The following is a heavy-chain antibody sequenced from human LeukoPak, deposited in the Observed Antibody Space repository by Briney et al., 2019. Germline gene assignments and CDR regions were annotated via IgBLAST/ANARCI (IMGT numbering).Heavy chain of an antibody. CDR1: GFTFSSYA. D-gene: IGHD1-26*01. V-gene: IGHV3-23*01. J-gene: IGHJ4*02. Sequence: GGSLRLSCAASGFTFSSYAMSWVRQAPGKGLEWVSAIPGSGDSTNYADSVKGRFTISRDNSKNTLYLQMNSLRGEDTAVYYCAKRSGVSYGYFDCWGQGTLVTVSS. CDR2: IPGSGDST. CDR3: AKRSGVSYGYFDC.